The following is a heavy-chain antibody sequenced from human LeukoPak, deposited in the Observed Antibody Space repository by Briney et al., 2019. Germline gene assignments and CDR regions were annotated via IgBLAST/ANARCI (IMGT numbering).Heavy chain of an antibody. CDR2: ISGSGGST. CDR1: EFIFSSYV. D-gene: IGHD3-10*01. J-gene: IGHJ4*02. Sequence: GGSLRLSCAASEFIFSSYVMSWVRQAPGKGLERVSSISGSGGSTYYADSVKGRFTISRDNSKNTLYLQMNSLRAEDTAVYYCAKGGGSGSSHFDYWGQGTLVTVSS. V-gene: IGHV3-23*01. CDR3: AKGGGSGSSHFDY.